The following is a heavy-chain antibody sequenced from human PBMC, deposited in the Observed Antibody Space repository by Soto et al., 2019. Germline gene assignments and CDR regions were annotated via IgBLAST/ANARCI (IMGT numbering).Heavy chain of an antibody. CDR2: ISGSGDVI. J-gene: IGHJ4*02. CDR1: AFKFSDYY. D-gene: IGHD2-15*01. V-gene: IGHV3-11*01. CDR3: ARAPDCGEGSCYRHFDL. Sequence: QVQLEESGGGVVQPGRSLRLSCAASAFKFSDYYMSWVRQAPGKGLEWVSYISGSGDVIYYADSVKGRFTISRDNDKKSVHLQMDTLRAEDTALYYCARAPDCGEGSCYRHFDLWGQGTRVAVSS.